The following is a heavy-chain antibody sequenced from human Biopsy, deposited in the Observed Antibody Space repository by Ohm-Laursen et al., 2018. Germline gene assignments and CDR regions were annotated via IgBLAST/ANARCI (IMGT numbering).Heavy chain of an antibody. D-gene: IGHD1-14*01. CDR2: INVYSNKK. CDR3: ARSPGRDRMDV. J-gene: IGHJ6*02. V-gene: IGHV3-48*04. CDR1: VLTFSGYS. Sequence: SLRLSCAASVLTFSGYSMDWVRKAPGRGLGWVSYINVYSNKKYYADSVKGRFIVSRDNDKNSLYLQMNSLRAEDTAVYHCARSPGRDRMDVWGQGTTVIVSS.